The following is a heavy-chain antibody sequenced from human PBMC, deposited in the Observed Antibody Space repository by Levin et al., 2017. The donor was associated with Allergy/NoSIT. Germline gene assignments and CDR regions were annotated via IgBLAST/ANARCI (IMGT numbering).Heavy chain of an antibody. D-gene: IGHD1-20*01. CDR3: AGITGILAPTKAIDY. J-gene: IGHJ4*02. V-gene: IGHV4-38-2*01. Sequence: SETLSLTCAVSGYSISSGYYWGWIRQPPGKGLEWIGSIYHSGSTYYNPSLKSRVTISVDTSKNQFSLKLSSVTAADTAVYYCAGITGILAPTKAIDYWGQGTLVTVSS. CDR1: GYSISSGYY. CDR2: IYHSGST.